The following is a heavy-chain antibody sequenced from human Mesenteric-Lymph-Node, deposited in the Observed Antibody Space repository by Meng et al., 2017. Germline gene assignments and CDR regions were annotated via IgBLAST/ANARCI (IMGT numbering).Heavy chain of an antibody. CDR2: IKSKTDGGTT. CDR1: GFTFSNAW. Sequence: ESLKISCAASGFTFSNAWMSWVRQAPGKGLEWVGRIKSKTDGGTTDYAAPVKGRFTISRDDSKNTLYLQMNSLKTEDTAVYYCTTANYYDILTGYRHWGQGTLVTVSS. V-gene: IGHV3-15*01. CDR3: TTANYYDILTGYRH. D-gene: IGHD3-9*01. J-gene: IGHJ4*02.